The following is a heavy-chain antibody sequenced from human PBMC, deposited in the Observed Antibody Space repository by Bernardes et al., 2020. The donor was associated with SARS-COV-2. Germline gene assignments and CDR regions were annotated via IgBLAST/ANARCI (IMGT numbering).Heavy chain of an antibody. V-gene: IGHV3-20*01. D-gene: IGHD2-15*01. CDR2: INWNGGST. J-gene: IGHJ4*02. CDR3: ARISAPTVVAPIDY. Sequence: GGSLRPSCAASGFTFDDYGMSWVRQAPGKVLEWVSGINWNGGSTGYADSVKGRFTISRDNAKNSLYLQMNSLRAEDTALYHCARISAPTVVAPIDYWGQGTLVTVSS. CDR1: GFTFDDYG.